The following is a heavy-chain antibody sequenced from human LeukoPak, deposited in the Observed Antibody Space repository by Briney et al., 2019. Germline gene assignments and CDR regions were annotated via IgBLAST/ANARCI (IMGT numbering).Heavy chain of an antibody. Sequence: PGGSLRLSCAASGFTFSSYAMSWVRQAPGKGLEWVSAISGSGGRTYYADSVQGRLTISRDNSTNTLYLQMTSLRAADTAVYYCAKRADYYDSSGYYDYWGQGTLVTVSS. CDR1: GFTFSSYA. V-gene: IGHV3-23*01. D-gene: IGHD3-22*01. CDR2: ISGSGGRT. CDR3: AKRADYYDSSGYYDY. J-gene: IGHJ4*02.